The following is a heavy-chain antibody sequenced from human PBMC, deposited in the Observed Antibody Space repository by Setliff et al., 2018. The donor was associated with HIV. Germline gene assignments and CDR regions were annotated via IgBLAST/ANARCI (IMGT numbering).Heavy chain of an antibody. Sequence: SETLSLTCTVTGDSISSGGSYWNWIRQHPGKGLEWVGYIFHGGSTCYKPSLKRRVSISVDTSKNQFSLKLRSVTAADTAVYYCARQPPPGDYADYWGQGTLVTVSS. CDR3: ARQPPPGDYADY. CDR2: IFHGGST. D-gene: IGHD4-17*01. J-gene: IGHJ4*02. V-gene: IGHV4-31*03. CDR1: GDSISSGGSY.